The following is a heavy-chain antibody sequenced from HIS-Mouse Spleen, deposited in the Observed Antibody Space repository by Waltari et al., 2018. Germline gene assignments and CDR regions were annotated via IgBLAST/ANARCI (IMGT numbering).Heavy chain of an antibody. Sequence: QVQLQESGPGLVKPSETLSLTCTASGGSIGSYYWSWIRQPAGTRLEWIGRIYTSGSTNYNPSLKSRVTMSVDTSKNQFSLKLSSVTAADTAVYYCARDFHDFWSGYYGGDKKHDAFDIWGQGTMVTVSS. V-gene: IGHV4-4*07. CDR1: GGSIGSYY. CDR3: ARDFHDFWSGYYGGDKKHDAFDI. J-gene: IGHJ3*02. D-gene: IGHD3-3*01. CDR2: IYTSGST.